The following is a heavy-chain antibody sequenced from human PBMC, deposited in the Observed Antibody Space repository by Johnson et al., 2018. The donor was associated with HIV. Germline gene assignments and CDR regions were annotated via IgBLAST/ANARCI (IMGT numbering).Heavy chain of an antibody. J-gene: IGHJ3*01. CDR2: LSWHSGGTL. V-gene: IGHV3-9*01. CDR3: ARRMVVGYHALDF. D-gene: IGHD2-21*01. Sequence: VQLVESGGGLVQPGRSLRLSCAASGFTFDDYAMHWVRQAPGKGLEWVSGLSWHSGGTLYYADSVKDRFTIFRDNAKSSLYLQMNSLRVEDTAIYYCARRMVVGYHALDFWGLGTVVSVPS. CDR1: GFTFDDYA.